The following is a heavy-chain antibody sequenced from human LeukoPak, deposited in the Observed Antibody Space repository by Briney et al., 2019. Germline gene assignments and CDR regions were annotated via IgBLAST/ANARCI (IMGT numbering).Heavy chain of an antibody. CDR2: ISAYNGNT. V-gene: IGHV1-18*01. Sequence: ASVKVSCKASGGTFSSYAISWVRQAPGQGLEWMGWISAYNGNTNYAQKLQGRVTMTTDTSTSTAYMELRSLRSDDTAVYYCAVLDLTRYYYGSGSYYNPFYYYGMDVWGQGTTVTVSS. CDR3: AVLDLTRYYYGSGSYYNPFYYYGMDV. J-gene: IGHJ6*02. D-gene: IGHD3-10*01. CDR1: GGTFSSYA.